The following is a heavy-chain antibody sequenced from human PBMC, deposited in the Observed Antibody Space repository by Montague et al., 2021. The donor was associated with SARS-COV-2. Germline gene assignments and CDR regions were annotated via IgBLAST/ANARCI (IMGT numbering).Heavy chain of an antibody. CDR2: INHSGST. V-gene: IGHV4-34*01. J-gene: IGHJ6*02. Sequence: SETRSLTCAVSSGSFRGYYWSWIRQPPGKGLEWIGEINHSGSTTYNPSLESRVSISVDTSNKQFSLKVTSVTAADTAVYYCARLGAITLVRGITKADFSNYGMDVWGRGTTVTVSS. CDR3: ARLGAITLVRGITKADFSNYGMDV. D-gene: IGHD3-10*01. CDR1: SGSFRGYY.